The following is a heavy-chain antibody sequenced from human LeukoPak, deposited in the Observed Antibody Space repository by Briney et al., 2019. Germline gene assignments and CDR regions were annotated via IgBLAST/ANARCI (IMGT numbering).Heavy chain of an antibody. CDR3: ARILERYYGSGSYYGVFDY. CDR2: IYTSGST. J-gene: IGHJ4*02. V-gene: IGHV4-61*09. Sequence: PSQTLSLTRTLSGGSISSGTYYSSWIRQPAGEGLEWIGHIYTSGSTTYNPSLKRRVTISGDTSKNQFSLKLSSVTAADTAVYYCARILERYYGSGSYYGVFDYWGQGTLVTVSS. D-gene: IGHD3-10*01. CDR1: GGSISSGTYY.